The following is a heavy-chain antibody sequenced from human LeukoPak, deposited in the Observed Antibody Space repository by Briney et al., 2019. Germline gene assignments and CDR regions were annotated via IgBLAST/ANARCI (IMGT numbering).Heavy chain of an antibody. V-gene: IGHV3-64*01. D-gene: IGHD3-3*01. CDR3: ARGYDFWSGYWSHSDY. Sequence: PGGSLRLSSAASGFTFSSYAMHWVRQAPGKGLEYVSAISSNGGSTYYANSVKGRFTISRDNSKNTLYLQMGSLRAEDMAVYYCARGYDFWSGYWSHSDYWGQGTLVTVSS. J-gene: IGHJ4*02. CDR1: GFTFSSYA. CDR2: ISSNGGST.